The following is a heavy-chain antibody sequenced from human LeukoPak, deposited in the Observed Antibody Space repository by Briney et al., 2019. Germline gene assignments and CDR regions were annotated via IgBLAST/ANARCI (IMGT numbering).Heavy chain of an antibody. CDR2: ISSSSSYI. J-gene: IGHJ4*02. CDR3: ARGGSGDHFDY. Sequence: GGSLRLSCAASGFTFSSYSMNWVRQAPGKGLEWVSSISSSSSYIYYADSVKGRFTISRDNAKNSLYLQMNSLRAEHTAVYYCARGGSGDHFDYWGQGTLVTVSS. CDR1: GFTFSSYS. V-gene: IGHV3-21*01. D-gene: IGHD2-21*01.